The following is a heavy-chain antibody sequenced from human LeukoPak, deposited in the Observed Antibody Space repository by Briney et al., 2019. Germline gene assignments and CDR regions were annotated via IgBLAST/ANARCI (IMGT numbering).Heavy chain of an antibody. CDR2: IYYTGST. CDR1: GDSISNGAYY. V-gene: IGHV4-31*03. Sequence: SETLSLTCTVSGDSISNGAYYWTWIRQLPGKGLEWIGYIYYTGSTYYNPSLKSRVTISVDTSKNQFSLNLSSVTAADTAVYSCARETYSSSFFDPWGQGTLVPVSS. D-gene: IGHD6-13*01. CDR3: ARETYSSSFFDP. J-gene: IGHJ5*02.